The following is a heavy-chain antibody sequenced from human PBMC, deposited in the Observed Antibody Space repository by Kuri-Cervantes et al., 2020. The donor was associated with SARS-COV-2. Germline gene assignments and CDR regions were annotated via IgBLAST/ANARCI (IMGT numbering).Heavy chain of an antibody. J-gene: IGHJ4*02. CDR2: IGTAGDT. V-gene: IGHV3-13*03. CDR1: GFTFSSYD. CDR3: ARATDYGGNGDY. D-gene: IGHD4-23*01. Sequence: SLKSSCAACGFTFSSYDMHWVRQATGKGLEWVSAIGTAGDTYYPGSVKGQFTISRDNAKNSLYLQMNSLRAEDTAVYYCARATDYGGNGDYWGQGTLVTVSS.